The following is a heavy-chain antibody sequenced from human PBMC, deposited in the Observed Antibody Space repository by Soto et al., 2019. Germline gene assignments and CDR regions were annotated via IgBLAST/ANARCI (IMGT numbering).Heavy chain of an antibody. D-gene: IGHD2-8*01. Sequence: QVQLVQSGAEVKKPGSSVRVSCRASGDTFSRYRFNWVRQAPGQGLEWMGRIIAMHGITNYAQKFRGRVTFPADKSTSTVYMELSSLTSEDTAVYFCARDVPTGNNGVCAFDPWGQGTLVTVSS. J-gene: IGHJ5*02. CDR1: GDTFSRYR. CDR2: IIAMHGIT. V-gene: IGHV1-69*04. CDR3: ARDVPTGNNGVCAFDP.